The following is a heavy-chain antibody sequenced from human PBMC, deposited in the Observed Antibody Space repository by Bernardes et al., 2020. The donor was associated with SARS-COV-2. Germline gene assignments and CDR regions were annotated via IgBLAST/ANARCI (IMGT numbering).Heavy chain of an antibody. J-gene: IGHJ4*02. D-gene: IGHD3-3*01. Sequence: ASVKVSCKPSGYPFTSYDINWVRQATGRGLEWMGWMSPTCGKAGYAHKFQGRVTMTRDTPINTAYMELSRLRSEETTIYYCTRGNLVSGYYWGQGTRVTVSS. CDR2: MSPTCGKA. CDR3: TRGNLVSGYY. CDR1: GYPFTSYD. V-gene: IGHV1-8*01.